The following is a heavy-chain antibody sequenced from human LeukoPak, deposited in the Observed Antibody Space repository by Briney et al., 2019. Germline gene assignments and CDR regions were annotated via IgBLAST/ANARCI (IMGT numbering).Heavy chain of an antibody. Sequence: SGGSLRLSCAASGFTFSSYAMHWVRQAPGKGLEYVSAINSNGGSTYYANSVKGRFTISGDNSKNTLYLQMGSLRAEDMAVYYCAKDSSSWYTNGWFDPWGQGTLVTVSS. CDR1: GFTFSSYA. CDR3: AKDSSSWYTNGWFDP. J-gene: IGHJ5*02. CDR2: INSNGGST. D-gene: IGHD6-13*01. V-gene: IGHV3-64*01.